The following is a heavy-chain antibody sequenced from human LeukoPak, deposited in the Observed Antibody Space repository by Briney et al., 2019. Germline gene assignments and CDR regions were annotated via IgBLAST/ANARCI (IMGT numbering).Heavy chain of an antibody. CDR1: GFTFSTYW. D-gene: IGHD2-15*01. CDR3: AREGGFCFGETCRYFDY. CDR2: IKYDGSEK. J-gene: IGHJ4*02. Sequence: GSLRLSCAASGFTFSTYWMSWVHQAPGKGLEWVANIKYDGSEKYYVDSVKGRFTISRDNAKNSLYLQMSSLGAEDTALYYCAREGGFCFGETCRYFDYWGQGTLVTVSS. V-gene: IGHV3-7*01.